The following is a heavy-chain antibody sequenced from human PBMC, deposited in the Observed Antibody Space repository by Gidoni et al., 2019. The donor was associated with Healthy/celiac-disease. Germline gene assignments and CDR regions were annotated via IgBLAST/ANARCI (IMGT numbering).Heavy chain of an antibody. D-gene: IGHD6-19*01. CDR1: GFTFRSYS. CDR2: ISSGSSTI. V-gene: IGHV3-48*02. Sequence: EVQLVESGGGLVQPGGSLRLSCSASGFTFRSYSMNWVRQAPGKGLEWVSYISSGSSTIYYADSVKGRFTISRDNAKNSLYLQMNSLRDEDTAVYYCARAEEWQWLVRGHYYYYGMDVWGQGTTVTVSS. CDR3: ARAEEWQWLVRGHYYYYGMDV. J-gene: IGHJ6*02.